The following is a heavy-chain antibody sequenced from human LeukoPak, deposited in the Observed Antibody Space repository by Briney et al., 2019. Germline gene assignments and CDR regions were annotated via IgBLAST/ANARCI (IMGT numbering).Heavy chain of an antibody. Sequence: PGGSLRLSCAASGFTFSNYGMHWVRQAPGKGLEWVAFIRYDGSSKFYADSVKGRFTISRDNSKNTLYLQMNSPRPEDTAVYYCAKDDDVNGWYTLYFDYWGQGTLDTVSS. J-gene: IGHJ4*02. CDR1: GFTFSNYG. V-gene: IGHV3-30*02. CDR2: IRYDGSSK. D-gene: IGHD6-19*01. CDR3: AKDDDVNGWYTLYFDY.